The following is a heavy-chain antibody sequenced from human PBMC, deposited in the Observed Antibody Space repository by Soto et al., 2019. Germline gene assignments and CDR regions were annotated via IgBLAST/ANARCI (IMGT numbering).Heavy chain of an antibody. J-gene: IGHJ6*03. CDR1: GGTFSSYA. CDR3: ARGDDSNYYYYMGV. D-gene: IGHD3-22*01. Sequence: ASVKVSCKASGGTFSSYAISWVRQAPGQGLEWMGGIIPIFGIANYAQKFQGRVTITADKSTSTAYMELSSLRSEDTAVYYCARGDDSNYYYYMGVWGKGTTVTVSS. V-gene: IGHV1-69*10. CDR2: IIPIFGIA.